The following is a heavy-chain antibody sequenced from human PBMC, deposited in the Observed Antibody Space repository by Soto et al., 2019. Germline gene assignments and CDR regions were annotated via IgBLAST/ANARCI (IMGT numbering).Heavy chain of an antibody. Sequence: PGGSLRLSCAASGFTVSSNYMSWVRQAPGKGLEWVSVIYSGGGTYYADSVKGRFTIPRDNSKNTLYLQMNSLRAEDTAVYYCARDLYCSGGSCGDAFDIWGQGTMVTVSS. J-gene: IGHJ3*02. D-gene: IGHD2-15*01. CDR2: IYSGGGT. CDR1: GFTVSSNY. V-gene: IGHV3-53*01. CDR3: ARDLYCSGGSCGDAFDI.